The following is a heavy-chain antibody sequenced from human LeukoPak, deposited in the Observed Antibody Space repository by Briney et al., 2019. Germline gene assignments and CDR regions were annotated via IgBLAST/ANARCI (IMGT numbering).Heavy chain of an antibody. CDR2: IIPILGIA. CDR3: ARVIAAAGEYYFDY. CDR1: GGTFSSYA. V-gene: IGHV1-69*04. D-gene: IGHD6-13*01. Sequence: GSSVKVSCKASGGTFSSYAISWVRQAPGQGLEWMGRIIPILGIANYAQKFQGRVTITADKSTSTAYMELSSLRCEDTAVYYCARVIAAAGEYYFDYWGQGTLVTVSS. J-gene: IGHJ4*02.